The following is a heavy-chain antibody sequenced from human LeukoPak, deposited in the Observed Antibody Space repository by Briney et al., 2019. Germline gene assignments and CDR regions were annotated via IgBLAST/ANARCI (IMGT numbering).Heavy chain of an antibody. J-gene: IGHJ4*02. V-gene: IGHV4-30-2*01. CDR2: IYHSGSGST. Sequence: PSETLSLTCTVSGGSISSGGHSWSWIRQPPGKGLEWIGYIYHSGSGSTYYNPSLKSRVTISVDTSKNQFSLKLSSVTAADTAVYYCARGGAPVVITYFGFDYWGQGALVTVSS. CDR3: ARGGAPVVITYFGFDY. CDR1: GGSISSGGHS. D-gene: IGHD3-22*01.